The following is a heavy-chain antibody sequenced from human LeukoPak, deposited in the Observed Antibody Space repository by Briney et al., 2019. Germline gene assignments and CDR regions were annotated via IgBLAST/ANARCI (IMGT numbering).Heavy chain of an antibody. V-gene: IGHV1-2*02. J-gene: IGHJ4*02. D-gene: IGHD6-13*01. Sequence: ASVKVSCKASGYTFTDYYMHWVRQATGQGLEWMGWVNPNSGDTNHAHKFQGRVTMTSDTSISTAYMDLSRVRSDDTAVYYCALLVSSTWYRFDSWGQGTLVTVSS. CDR2: VNPNSGDT. CDR3: ALLVSSTWYRFDS. CDR1: GYTFTDYY.